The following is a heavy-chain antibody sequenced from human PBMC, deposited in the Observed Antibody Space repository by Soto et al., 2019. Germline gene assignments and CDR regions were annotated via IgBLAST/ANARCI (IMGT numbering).Heavy chain of an antibody. CDR3: ARHGIVVGVFDI. J-gene: IGHJ3*02. CDR2: IYYSGST. V-gene: IGHV4-39*01. D-gene: IGHD2-15*01. Sequence: SETLSLTCTFSGVSLSSSSYYLGWIRQPPGKGLEWIGSIYYSGSTYYNPSLKSRVTISVDTSKNQFSLKLSSVTAADTAVYYCARHGIVVGVFDILVQGTMVTVSS. CDR1: GVSLSSSSYY.